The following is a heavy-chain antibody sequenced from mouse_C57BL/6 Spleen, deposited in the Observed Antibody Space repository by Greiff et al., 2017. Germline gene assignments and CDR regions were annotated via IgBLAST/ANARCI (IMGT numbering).Heavy chain of an antibody. V-gene: IGHV1-80*01. CDR2: IYPGDGDT. D-gene: IGHD1-1*01. J-gene: IGHJ2*01. Sequence: QVHVKQSGAELVKPGASVKISCKASGYAFSSYWMNLVKQRPGKGLEWIGQIYPGDGDTNYNGKFKGKATLTADKSSSTAYMQLSSLTSEDSAVYFCATGTTVVATGFDYWGKGTTLTVSS. CDR1: GYAFSSYW. CDR3: ATGTTVVATGFDY.